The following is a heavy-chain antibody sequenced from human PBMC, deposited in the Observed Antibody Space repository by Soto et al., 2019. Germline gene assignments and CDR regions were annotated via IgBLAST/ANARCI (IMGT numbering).Heavy chain of an antibody. V-gene: IGHV4-34*01. J-gene: IGHJ6*03. CDR2: INHSGRT. CDR3: ARGKVLLWFGEYRTSYYMDV. Sequence: SETLSLTCAVYGGSFSGYYWSWIRQPPGKGLEWIGEINHSGRTNYNPSLKSRVTISVDTSKNQFSLKLSSVTAADTAVYYCARGKVLLWFGEYRTSYYMDVWGKGTTVTVSS. D-gene: IGHD3-10*01. CDR1: GGSFSGYY.